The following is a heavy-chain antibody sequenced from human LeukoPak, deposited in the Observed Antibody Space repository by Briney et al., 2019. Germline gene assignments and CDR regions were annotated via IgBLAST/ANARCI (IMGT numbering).Heavy chain of an antibody. D-gene: IGHD3-3*01. CDR3: ARDGGGYYDFWSGYYTS. CDR1: GGSISSGSYY. V-gene: IGHV4-61*02. Sequence: SETLSLTCTVSGGSISSGSYYWSWIRQPAGKGLEWIGRIYTSGSTNYNPSLKSRVTISIDTSKNQFSLKLSSVTAADTAVYYCARDGGGYYDFWSGYYTSWGQGTLVTVSS. CDR2: IYTSGST. J-gene: IGHJ5*02.